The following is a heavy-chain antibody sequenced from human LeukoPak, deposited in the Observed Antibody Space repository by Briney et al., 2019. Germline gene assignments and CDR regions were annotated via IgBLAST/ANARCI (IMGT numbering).Heavy chain of an antibody. V-gene: IGHV3-30*02. Sequence: GESLRLSCATSGFTFSSYGMNWVRQAPGKGLEWVAFIRYDGRDTYYAASVKGRFTISRDNSQNTLDLQMNSLRLEDTAMYYCAKDRYSSSSTFTVNPFDYWGQGILVTVSS. CDR2: IRYDGRDT. J-gene: IGHJ4*02. CDR1: GFTFSSYG. CDR3: AKDRYSSSSTFTVNPFDY. D-gene: IGHD6-13*01.